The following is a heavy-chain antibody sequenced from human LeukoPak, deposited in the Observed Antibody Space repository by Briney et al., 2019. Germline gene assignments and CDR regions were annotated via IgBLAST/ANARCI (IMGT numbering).Heavy chain of an antibody. CDR1: GFTFSSYA. CDR3: ARGGARSSTYYDFWSGYYPSHYYYYMDV. D-gene: IGHD3-3*01. J-gene: IGHJ6*03. CDR2: ISYDGSNK. V-gene: IGHV3-30*04. Sequence: GGSLRLSCAASGFTFSSYAMHWVRQAPGKGLEWVAVISYDGSNKYYADSVKGRFTISRDNSRDTLYLQMNSLRAEDTAVYYCARGGARSSTYYDFWSGYYPSHYYYYMDVWGKGTTVTVSS.